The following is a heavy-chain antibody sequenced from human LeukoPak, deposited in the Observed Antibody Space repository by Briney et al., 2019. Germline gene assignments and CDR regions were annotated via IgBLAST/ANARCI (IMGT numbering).Heavy chain of an antibody. Sequence: ASVKVSCKASGYTFTSYDINWVRQATGQGLEWMGWMNPNSGNTGYAQKFQGRVTITRNTSISTAYMELSSLRSEDTAVYYCARFNIAVAGTYYYYYMDVWGKGTTVTVSS. J-gene: IGHJ6*03. CDR1: GYTFTSYD. CDR2: MNPNSGNT. V-gene: IGHV1-8*03. D-gene: IGHD6-19*01. CDR3: ARFNIAVAGTYYYYYMDV.